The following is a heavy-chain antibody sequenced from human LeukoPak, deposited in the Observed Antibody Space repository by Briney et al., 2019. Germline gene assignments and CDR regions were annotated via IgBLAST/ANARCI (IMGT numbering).Heavy chain of an antibody. J-gene: IGHJ4*02. CDR1: GGSISSSSYY. CDR3: ARVKWETYYFDY. CDR2: IYYSGST. V-gene: IGHV4-39*07. D-gene: IGHD1-26*01. Sequence: SETLSLTCTVSGGSISSSSYYWGWIRQPPGKGLEWIGSIYYSGSTYCNPSLKSRVTISVDTSKNQFSLKLSSVTAADTAVYYCARVKWETYYFDYWGQGTLVTVSS.